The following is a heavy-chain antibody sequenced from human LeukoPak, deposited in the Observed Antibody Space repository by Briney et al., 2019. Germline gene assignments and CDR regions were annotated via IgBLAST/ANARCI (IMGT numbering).Heavy chain of an antibody. D-gene: IGHD1-26*01. Sequence: GRSLRLSCAASGFTFSSYGMHWVRQAPGKGLESVAVISYDGSNKYYADSVKGRFTISRDNSKNTLYLQMNSLRAEDTAVYYCAKDRSGSYFDYWGQGTLVTVSS. CDR2: ISYDGSNK. CDR3: AKDRSGSYFDY. CDR1: GFTFSSYG. J-gene: IGHJ4*02. V-gene: IGHV3-30*18.